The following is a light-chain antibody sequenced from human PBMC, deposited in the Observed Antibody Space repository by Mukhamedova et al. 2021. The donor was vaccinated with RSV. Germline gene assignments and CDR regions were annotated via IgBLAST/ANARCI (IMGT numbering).Light chain of an antibody. Sequence: QKPGQSPVLLIYQDTKRPSGILERFSGSNSGNTATLTISGTQATDEADYYCQAWASDTHVVFGGGTKLTVL. J-gene: IGLJ2*01. V-gene: IGLV3-1*01. CDR3: QAWASDTHVV. CDR2: QDT.